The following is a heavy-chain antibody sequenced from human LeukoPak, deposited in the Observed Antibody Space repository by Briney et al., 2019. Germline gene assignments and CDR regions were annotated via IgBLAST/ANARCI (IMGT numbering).Heavy chain of an antibody. Sequence: GGSLRLSCAASGFTFSSYSMNWVRQAPGKGLEWVSSISSSSSYIYYADSVKGRFTISRDNAKNSLYLQMNSLRAEDTAVYYCARDFPRGAFDIWGQGTMVTVSS. D-gene: IGHD3-16*01. J-gene: IGHJ3*02. CDR3: ARDFPRGAFDI. CDR2: ISSSSSYI. CDR1: GFTFSSYS. V-gene: IGHV3-21*01.